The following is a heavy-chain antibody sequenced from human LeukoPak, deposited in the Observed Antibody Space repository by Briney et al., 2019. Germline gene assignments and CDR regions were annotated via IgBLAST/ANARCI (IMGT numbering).Heavy chain of an antibody. Sequence: GGSLRLSCAVSGFTFSSCGFNWVRQAPGKGLEWVSSIGPTGTDRYYADSVRGRFTISRDNAKNSMYLQMDSLRDEDTAVHYCATETIGRHYDYWGQGTLLTVSS. J-gene: IGHJ4*02. CDR2: IGPTGTDR. CDR3: ATETIGRHYDY. CDR1: GFTFSSCG. V-gene: IGHV3-21*01. D-gene: IGHD1-14*01.